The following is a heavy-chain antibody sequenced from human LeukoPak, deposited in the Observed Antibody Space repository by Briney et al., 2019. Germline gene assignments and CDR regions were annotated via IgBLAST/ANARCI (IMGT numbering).Heavy chain of an antibody. Sequence: PGGSLRLSCAASGFTFSSYWMHWVRQAPGKGLVWVSRINSDGITTSYADSVKGRFTISRDNAKNTLYLQMNSLRAEDTAVYYCARDMVAGGPDYWAQGTLVTVSS. D-gene: IGHD6-19*01. J-gene: IGHJ4*02. CDR1: GFTFSSYW. V-gene: IGHV3-74*01. CDR3: ARDMVAGGPDY. CDR2: INSDGITT.